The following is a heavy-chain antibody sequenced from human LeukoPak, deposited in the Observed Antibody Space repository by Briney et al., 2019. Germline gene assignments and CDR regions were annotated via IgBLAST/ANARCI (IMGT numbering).Heavy chain of an antibody. CDR1: GNTFTGYY. J-gene: IGHJ6*03. CDR2: INPNSGGT. D-gene: IGHD2-21*01. V-gene: IGHV1-2*02. CDR3: ARGGEYYYYYMDV. Sequence: ASVKVSCKASGNTFTGYYMHWVRQAPGQGLEWMGWINPNSGGTDYAQKFQGRVTMTRDMSISTAYMEVSRLKSDDTAVYYCARGGEYYYYYMDVWGKGTTVTVSS.